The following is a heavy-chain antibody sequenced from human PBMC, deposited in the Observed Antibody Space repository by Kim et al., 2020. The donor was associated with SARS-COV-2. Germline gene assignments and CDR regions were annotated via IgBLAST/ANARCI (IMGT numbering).Heavy chain of an antibody. CDR2: ISYDGSNK. Sequence: GGSLRLSCAASGFTFSSYAMHWVRQAPGKGLEWVAVISYDGSNKYYADSVKGRFTISRDNSKNTLYLQMNSLRAEDTAVYYCAREEIMVDALDIWGQRTMVAVSS. J-gene: IGHJ3*02. D-gene: IGHD3-10*01. CDR3: AREEIMVDALDI. CDR1: GFTFSSYA. V-gene: IGHV3-30*04.